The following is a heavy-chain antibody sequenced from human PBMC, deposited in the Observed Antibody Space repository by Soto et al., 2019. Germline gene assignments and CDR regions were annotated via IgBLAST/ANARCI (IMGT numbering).Heavy chain of an antibody. CDR1: GYTFVDYA. CDR3: TREAVVAENWFDP. V-gene: IGHV1-3*01. Sequence: QVRLVQSGAEVKRPGASVKVSCRASGYTFVDYALHCVRQAPGHGLEWVGWMNPKTGNIKSSHKFEDRVSITRDTDTSTAYRELSGLRSEDTAVYFCTREAVVAENWFDPWGQGPLVTVSS. J-gene: IGHJ5*02. CDR2: MNPKTGNI. D-gene: IGHD3-22*01.